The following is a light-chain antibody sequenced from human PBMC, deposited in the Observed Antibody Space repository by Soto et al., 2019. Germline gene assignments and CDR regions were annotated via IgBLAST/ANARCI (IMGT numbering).Light chain of an antibody. V-gene: IGLV1-44*01. CDR2: GNT. CDR1: TSNIGRST. Sequence: QSVLTQPPSASGTPGQRVTISCSGTTSNIGRSTVSWYQQFPGAAPKLLIYGNTQRPLGVPVRFSGSKSDTSASLAISGLQSEDEADYYCATCKAGISVFRIWTNVTVL. J-gene: IGLJ1*01. CDR3: ATCKAGISV.